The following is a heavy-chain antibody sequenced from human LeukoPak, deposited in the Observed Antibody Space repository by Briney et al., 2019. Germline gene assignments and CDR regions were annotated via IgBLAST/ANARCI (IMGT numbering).Heavy chain of an antibody. Sequence: PGGSLRLSCAASGFTFSSYAMSWVRQAPGKGLEWVSDINGSGGSTYYADSVKGRFTISRDNSKNTLYLQMNGLRAEDTAVYYCAKENLPRHIVVVVEGWFDPWGQGTLVTVSS. D-gene: IGHD2-15*01. V-gene: IGHV3-23*01. J-gene: IGHJ5*02. CDR3: AKENLPRHIVVVVEGWFDP. CDR1: GFTFSSYA. CDR2: INGSGGST.